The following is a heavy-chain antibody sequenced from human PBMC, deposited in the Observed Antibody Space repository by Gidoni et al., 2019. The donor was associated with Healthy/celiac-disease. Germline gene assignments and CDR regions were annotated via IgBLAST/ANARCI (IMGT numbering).Heavy chain of an antibody. CDR1: VFTFSSYA. D-gene: IGHD3-10*01. Sequence: EVQLVESGGGLVQPGGSLRLSCAASVFTFSSYAMSWVRQAPGKGLEWVSAISGSGGSTYYADSVKGRFTITRDNSKNTLYLQMNSLRAEDTAVYYCAKAKALLWFGELFDYWGQGTLVTVSS. J-gene: IGHJ4*02. CDR2: ISGSGGST. V-gene: IGHV3-23*04. CDR3: AKAKALLWFGELFDY.